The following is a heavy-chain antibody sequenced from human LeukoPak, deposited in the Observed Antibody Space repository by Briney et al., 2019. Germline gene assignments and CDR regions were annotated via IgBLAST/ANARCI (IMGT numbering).Heavy chain of an antibody. Sequence: SETLSLTCTVPGVSMSSSNDYWAWIRQPPGKGLEWIGSISYSGNTDNNWSLKSRVTISEDSSKNQFSLKLSSLTAADTAVYYCARSRYEYVWGSYRYNAPGSFDSWGQGTLVTVSS. CDR2: ISYSGNT. J-gene: IGHJ4*02. CDR1: GVSMSSSNDY. D-gene: IGHD3-16*01. V-gene: IGHV4-39*01. CDR3: ARSRYEYVWGSYRYNAPGSFDS.